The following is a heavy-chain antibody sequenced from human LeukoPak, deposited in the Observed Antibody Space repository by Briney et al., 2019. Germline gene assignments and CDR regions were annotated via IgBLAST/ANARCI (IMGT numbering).Heavy chain of an antibody. V-gene: IGHV3-21*01. J-gene: IGHJ3*01. CDR1: GFTFNSYS. CDR3: ARDVQGAFDV. Sequence: GGSLRLSCTASGFTFNSYSMNWVRQAPGKGLEWVSSTSSSSSYIYYADSVKGRFTISRDNAKKSLYLQMNRLRAEDTAVYYCARDVQGAFDVWGQGTMVTVSS. CDR2: TSSSSSYI.